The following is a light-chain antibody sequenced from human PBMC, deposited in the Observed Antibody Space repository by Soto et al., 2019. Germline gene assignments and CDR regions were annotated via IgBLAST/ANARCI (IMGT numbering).Light chain of an antibody. V-gene: IGLV2-14*01. Sequence: QSALTQPASVCGSPGQSITISCTGTSSDVGGYNYVSWYQQHPGKAPKLMIYKVSNRPSGVSNRFSGSKSGNTASLTISGLQADDEADYYCSSYTSSSTPWVFGGGTKVTVL. CDR2: KVS. CDR1: SSDVGGYNY. CDR3: SSYTSSSTPWV. J-gene: IGLJ3*02.